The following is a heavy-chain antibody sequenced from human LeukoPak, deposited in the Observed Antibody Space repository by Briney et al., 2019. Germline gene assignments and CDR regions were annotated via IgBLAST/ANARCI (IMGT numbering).Heavy chain of an antibody. Sequence: SETLSLTCAVYGGSFSGYYWGWIRQPPGKGLEWIGGIYYSGSTYYNPSLTSRVTISVDTSKNQFSLKLSSVAAADTAVYYCAREYSSSARRYDYWGQGTLVTVSS. CDR2: IYYSGST. V-gene: IGHV4-34*01. CDR1: GGSFSGYY. D-gene: IGHD6-6*01. CDR3: AREYSSSARRYDY. J-gene: IGHJ4*02.